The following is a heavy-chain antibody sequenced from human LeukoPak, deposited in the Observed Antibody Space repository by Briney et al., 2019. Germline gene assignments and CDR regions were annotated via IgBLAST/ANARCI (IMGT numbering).Heavy chain of an antibody. CDR3: ARVPDDSSGYYS. CDR2: IYYSGST. J-gene: IGHJ5*02. D-gene: IGHD3-22*01. Sequence: PSETLSLTCTVSGGSISSYYWSWIRQPPGKGLEWIGYIYYSGSTNYNPSLKSRVTISVDTSKNQFSLKLSSVTAADTAVYYCARVPDDSSGYYSWGQGTLVTVSS. CDR1: GGSISSYY. V-gene: IGHV4-59*01.